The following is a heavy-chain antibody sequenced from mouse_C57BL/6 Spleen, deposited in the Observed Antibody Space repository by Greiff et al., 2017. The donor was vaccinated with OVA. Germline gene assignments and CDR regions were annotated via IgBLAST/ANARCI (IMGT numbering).Heavy chain of an antibody. V-gene: IGHV1-82*01. Sequence: QVQLQQSGPELVTPGASVKISCKASGYAFSSSWMNWVQQRPGKGLEWIGRIYPGDGDTNYNGKFKGKGTLTADKSSSTAYMQLSSLTSEDSAVYFCARSLITTVGATDDWGQGTTLTVSS. CDR3: ARSLITTVGATDD. CDR1: GYAFSSSW. D-gene: IGHD1-1*01. J-gene: IGHJ2*01. CDR2: IYPGDGDT.